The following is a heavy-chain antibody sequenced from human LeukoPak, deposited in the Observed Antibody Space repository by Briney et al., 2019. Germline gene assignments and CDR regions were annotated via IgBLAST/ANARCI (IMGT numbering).Heavy chain of an antibody. CDR2: IYTSGST. Sequence: SETLSLTCTVSGGSLSSYYWSWIRQPAGKGLEWIGRIYTSGSTNYNPSLKSRVTMSVDTPKNQFSLMLGSVTAADKAVYYCARAQEDHYGSGSYYLSYWGQGTLVTVSS. CDR1: GGSLSSYY. V-gene: IGHV4-4*07. J-gene: IGHJ4*02. D-gene: IGHD3-10*01. CDR3: ARAQEDHYGSGSYYLSY.